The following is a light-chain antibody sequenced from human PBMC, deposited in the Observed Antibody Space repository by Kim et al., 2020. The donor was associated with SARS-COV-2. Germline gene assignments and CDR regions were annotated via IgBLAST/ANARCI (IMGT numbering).Light chain of an antibody. J-gene: IGKJ1*01. CDR2: AAS. CDR3: QQYDIWPRT. Sequence: VLTQSPATLSVSPGERATLSCGASQSIGTNLAWFQRKPGQAPRLLIYAASTRATAVPARFSGSGSGTEFTLTINGLQSDDFALYFCQQYDIWPRTFGLGTKVDIK. CDR1: QSIGTN. V-gene: IGKV3-15*01.